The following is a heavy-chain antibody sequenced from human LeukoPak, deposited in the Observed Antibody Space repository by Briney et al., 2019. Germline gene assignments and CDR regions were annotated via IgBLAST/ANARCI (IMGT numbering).Heavy chain of an antibody. J-gene: IGHJ4*02. V-gene: IGHV1-2*02. CDR2: INPNSGGT. Sequence: GASVKVSCKASGYTFTDYYMHWVRQAPGQGLEWMGWINPNSGGTNYAQKFQGRVTMTRDTSISTAYMELRSLRSDDTAVYYCARDHILLVRGVLDYWGQGTLVTVSS. CDR3: ARDHILLVRGVLDY. D-gene: IGHD3-10*01. CDR1: GYTFTDYY.